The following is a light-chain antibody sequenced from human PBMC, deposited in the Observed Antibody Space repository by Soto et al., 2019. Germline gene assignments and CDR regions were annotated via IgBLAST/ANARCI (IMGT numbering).Light chain of an antibody. Sequence: DIQMTQSPSTLSASVGDRVTITCRASQSISTWLAWYQQKPGKVPKLLIYDVSSLGSGVPSRFSGSGSGTDFTLTTSSLQPDDFATYYCQQYTAYSRTFGQGTKVDIK. CDR1: QSISTW. CDR3: QQYTAYSRT. V-gene: IGKV1-5*01. CDR2: DVS. J-gene: IGKJ1*01.